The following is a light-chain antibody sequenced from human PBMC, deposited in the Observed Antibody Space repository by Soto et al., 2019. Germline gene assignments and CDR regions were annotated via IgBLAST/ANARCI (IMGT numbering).Light chain of an antibody. Sequence: QSVLTQPASVSGSPGQSITISCTGTSCDIGSYNRVSWYQQHPGKAPKLIIYEVTDRPSGVSNRFSGSKSGNTASLTISGLQAEDEAEYYCSSYTNINKRACVFGTGTKVNVL. CDR1: SCDIGSYNR. J-gene: IGLJ1*01. CDR3: SSYTNINKRACV. CDR2: EVT. V-gene: IGLV2-14*01.